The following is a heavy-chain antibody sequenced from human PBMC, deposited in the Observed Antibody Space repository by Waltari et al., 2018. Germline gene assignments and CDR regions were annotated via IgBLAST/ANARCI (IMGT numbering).Heavy chain of an antibody. J-gene: IGHJ4*02. D-gene: IGHD3-10*01. CDR1: GYTFSTYD. Sequence: QVQLVQSGAEVKESGASVKVSCKASGYTFSTYDINWLRQATGQGLEWMGWMKANSGNTGYDPKFQGRVTMTRYTSISTAYMERSSLRSDDTAVYYCARGSRLGSGTFFPTATDNWAQGTPVTVSS. CDR3: ARGSRLGSGTFFPTATDN. V-gene: IGHV1-8*01. CDR2: MKANSGNT.